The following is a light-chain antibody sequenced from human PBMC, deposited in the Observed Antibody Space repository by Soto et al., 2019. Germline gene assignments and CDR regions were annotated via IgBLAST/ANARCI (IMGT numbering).Light chain of an antibody. J-gene: IGLJ1*01. CDR3: CSYAASSFV. CDR1: SSDVGGYNL. Sequence: QSVLTQPASVSGSPGQSITISCSGTSSDVGGYNLVSWYQQHPGKAPELLIYEVSQRPSGVSSRFSGSKSGNTATLTISGVQPEDEADYHCCSYAASSFVFGTGTKVTVL. CDR2: EVS. V-gene: IGLV2-23*02.